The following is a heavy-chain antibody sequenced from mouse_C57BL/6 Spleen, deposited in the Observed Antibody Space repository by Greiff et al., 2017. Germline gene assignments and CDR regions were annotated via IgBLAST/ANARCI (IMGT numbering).Heavy chain of an antibody. CDR1: GFTFSSYA. CDR2: ISSGGDYI. Sequence: EVQGVESGEGLVKPGGSLKLSCAASGFTFSSYAMSWVRQTPEKRLEWVAYISSGGDYIYYADTVKGRFTISRDNARNTLYLQMSSLKSEDTAMYYCTRDPQLGQYAMDYWGQGTSVTVSS. D-gene: IGHD4-1*02. V-gene: IGHV5-9-1*02. CDR3: TRDPQLGQYAMDY. J-gene: IGHJ4*01.